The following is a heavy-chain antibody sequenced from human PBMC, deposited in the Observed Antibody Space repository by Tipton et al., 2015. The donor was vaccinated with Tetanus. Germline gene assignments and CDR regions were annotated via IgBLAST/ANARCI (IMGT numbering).Heavy chain of an antibody. CDR2: FYYSGST. J-gene: IGHJ4*02. CDR3: ARLGSGYSYGYYFDY. V-gene: IGHV4-59*08. D-gene: IGHD5-18*01. CDR1: GDSISGYY. Sequence: TLSLTCTVSGDSISGYYWNWIRQPPGKGLEWIGYFYYSGSTNYNPSLKSRVTMSGDTSKNQFSLKLSSVTAADTAVYYRARLGSGYSYGYYFDYWGQGTLVTVSS.